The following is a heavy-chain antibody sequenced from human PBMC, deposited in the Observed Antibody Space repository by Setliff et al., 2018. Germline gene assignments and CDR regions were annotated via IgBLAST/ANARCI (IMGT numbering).Heavy chain of an antibody. Sequence: ASVKVSCKASGYAFTGHYIHWVRQAPGQGLEWMGWINPRTGVTNYARNFQGRVTMTRDTSITTVYMDLSRLKSDDTAVYYCARGTNYHGSGSYWAKDVWGKGTTVTVSS. J-gene: IGHJ6*04. CDR2: INPRTGVT. CDR1: GYAFTGHY. V-gene: IGHV1-2*02. CDR3: ARGTNYHGSGSYWAKDV. D-gene: IGHD3-10*01.